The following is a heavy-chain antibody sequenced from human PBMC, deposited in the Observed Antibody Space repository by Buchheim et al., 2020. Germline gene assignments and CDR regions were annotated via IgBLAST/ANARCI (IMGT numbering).Heavy chain of an antibody. V-gene: IGHV3-30*18. CDR3: AKANYYGSGSYGDYFDY. CDR2: ISYDGSNK. J-gene: IGHJ4*02. D-gene: IGHD3-10*01. CDR1: GFTFSSYC. Sequence: QVQLVESGGGVVQPGRSLRLSCAASGFTFSSYCMHWVRQAPGKGLEWVAVISYDGSNKYYADSVKGRFTISRDNSKNTLSLQMNSLRAEDTAVYYCAKANYYGSGSYGDYFDYRGQGTL.